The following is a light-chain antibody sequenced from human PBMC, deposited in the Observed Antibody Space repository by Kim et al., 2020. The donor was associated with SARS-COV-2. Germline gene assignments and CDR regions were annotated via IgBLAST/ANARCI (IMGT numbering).Light chain of an antibody. CDR1: SGYSNYK. Sequence: LTCTLISGYSNYKVDWYQQRPGKGPRFVMRVGTGGIVGSKGDGIPVRFSVLGSGLNRYLTIKNIQEEDESDYHCGADHGSGSNFVVFGGGTQLTVL. J-gene: IGLJ2*01. CDR3: GADHGSGSNFVV. CDR2: VGTGGIVG. V-gene: IGLV9-49*01.